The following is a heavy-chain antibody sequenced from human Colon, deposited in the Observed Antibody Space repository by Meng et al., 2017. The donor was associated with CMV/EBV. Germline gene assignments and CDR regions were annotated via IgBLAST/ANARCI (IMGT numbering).Heavy chain of an antibody. CDR2: ISGTGVTT. V-gene: IGHV3-23*01. J-gene: IGHJ5*02. Sequence: GESLKISCAASGFTFDDYGMHWVRQAPGKGLEWVSTISGTGVTTYYADSVTGRFTTSRDNSNNTLYLQMNSLRDEDTAVYYCAKGPTYCNKGVCYLGSGYFDAWGQGTLVTVSS. CDR3: AKGPTYCNKGVCYLGSGYFDA. D-gene: IGHD2-8*01. CDR1: GFTFDDYG.